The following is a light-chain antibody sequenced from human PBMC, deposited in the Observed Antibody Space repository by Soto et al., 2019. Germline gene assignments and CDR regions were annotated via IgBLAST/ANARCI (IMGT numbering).Light chain of an antibody. J-gene: IGKJ1*01. CDR3: QQYGSSWT. CDR1: QSVSSSY. V-gene: IGKV3-20*01. Sequence: EIVMTQSPATLSVSPGEGATLSCRASQSVSSSYLAWYQQKPGQAPRLLIYGAPSRATGIPDRFSGSGSGTDFTLTISRLEPEDFAVYYCQQYGSSWTFGQGTKVDIK. CDR2: GAP.